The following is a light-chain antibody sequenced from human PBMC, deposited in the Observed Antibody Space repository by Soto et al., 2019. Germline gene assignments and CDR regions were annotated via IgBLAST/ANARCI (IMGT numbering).Light chain of an antibody. CDR2: EVS. J-gene: IGLJ1*01. CDR1: SSDVGGYDY. CDR3: SSSSLSIAYL. V-gene: IGLV2-14*01. Sequence: QSALTQPASVSGSPGQSITISCTGTSSDVGGYDYVSWYQIHPGKAPKLMVFEVSNRPSGVSYRFSGTKSRKTASLTISGLQAEDVADYVCSSSSLSIAYLFGTGPTSPS.